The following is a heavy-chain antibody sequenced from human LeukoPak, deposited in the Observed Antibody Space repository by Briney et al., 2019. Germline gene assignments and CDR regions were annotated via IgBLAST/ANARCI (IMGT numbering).Heavy chain of an antibody. V-gene: IGHV3-43D*03. D-gene: IGHD6-13*01. J-gene: IGHJ5*02. Sequence: GGSLRLSCAASGFTCDDYAKHWVRQAPGKGLEWVSLISWDGGSTYYADSVKGRFTICRDNSKNSLYLQMNSLRAEDTALYYCAKGIAAAGLTWFDPWGQGTLVTVSS. CDR3: AKGIAAAGLTWFDP. CDR2: ISWDGGST. CDR1: GFTCDDYA.